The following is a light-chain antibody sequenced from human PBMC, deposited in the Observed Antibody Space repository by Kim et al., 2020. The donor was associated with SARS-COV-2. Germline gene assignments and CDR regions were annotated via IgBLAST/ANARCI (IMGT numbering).Light chain of an antibody. CDR2: EVT. V-gene: IGLV2-23*02. Sequence: GQSTTISCTGTSSDIGSDNLVSWSQQYPYKAPKLLISEVTERPSGVSDRFSGSKFGNTASLTSSALQAEDEGDYYCVSYSVDSTLVFGGGTQLTVL. CDR1: SSDIGSDNL. CDR3: VSYSVDSTLV. J-gene: IGLJ2*01.